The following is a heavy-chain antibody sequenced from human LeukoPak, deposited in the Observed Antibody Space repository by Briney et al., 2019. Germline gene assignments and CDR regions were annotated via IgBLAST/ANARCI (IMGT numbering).Heavy chain of an antibody. J-gene: IGHJ2*01. D-gene: IGHD3-10*01. V-gene: IGHV4-59*08. Sequence: PSETLSLTCTVSGGSISSYYWSWIRQPPGKGLEWIGYIYYSGSTNCNPSLKSRVTISVDTSKNQFSLKLSSVTAADTAVYYCARSARRESFDLWGRGTLVTVSS. CDR1: GGSISSYY. CDR3: ARSARRESFDL. CDR2: IYYSGST.